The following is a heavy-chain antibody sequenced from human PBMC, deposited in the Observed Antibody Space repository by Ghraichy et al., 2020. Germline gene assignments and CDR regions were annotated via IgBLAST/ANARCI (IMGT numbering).Heavy chain of an antibody. Sequence: SETLSLTCTVSGGSISSSSYYWGWIRQPPGKGLEWIGSIHYSGSTYYNPSLMSRVTISIDTSRNQFSLELRSVTAADTAVYYCAKASKGAYTGSDDWGQGTLVTVSS. CDR3: AKASKGAYTGSDD. J-gene: IGHJ4*02. D-gene: IGHD2-21*01. CDR2: IHYSGST. CDR1: GGSISSSSYY. V-gene: IGHV4-39*01.